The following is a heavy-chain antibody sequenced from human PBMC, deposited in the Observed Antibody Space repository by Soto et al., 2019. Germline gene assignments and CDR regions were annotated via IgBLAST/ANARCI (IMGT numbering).Heavy chain of an antibody. CDR1: GFSFNTYG. V-gene: IGHV3-21*02. D-gene: IGHD6-19*01. CDR3: ARVEDIPVAGTWFFDY. Sequence: QLVESGGGLVKPGGSLRLSCAASGFSFNTYGLNWVRQAPGKGLEWVSCISSTSAYIYYADSVKGRFTISRDNAKESLYLQMNSLRAEDTAVYYCARVEDIPVAGTWFFDYWGQGTLVTVSS. J-gene: IGHJ4*02. CDR2: ISSTSAYI.